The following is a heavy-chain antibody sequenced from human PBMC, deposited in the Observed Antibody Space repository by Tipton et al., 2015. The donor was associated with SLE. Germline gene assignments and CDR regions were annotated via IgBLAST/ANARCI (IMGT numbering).Heavy chain of an antibody. CDR3: AGAWQGYCSGGTCYVLDY. CDR1: GGSLSGYY. J-gene: IGHJ4*02. D-gene: IGHD2-15*01. V-gene: IGHV4-34*01. CDR2: INHVGRT. Sequence: TLSLTCAVYGGSLSGYYWSWIRQSPGKGLEWIDDINHVGRTNYNPSLKSRVTISVDTSKNQFSLKLRSVTAADTAVYYCAGAWQGYCSGGTCYVLDYWGQGTLATVSS.